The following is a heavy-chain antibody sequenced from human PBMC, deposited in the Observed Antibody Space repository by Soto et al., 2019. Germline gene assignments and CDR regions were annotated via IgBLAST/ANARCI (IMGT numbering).Heavy chain of an antibody. CDR1: GGTFSSYT. V-gene: IGHV1-69*02. J-gene: IGHJ4*02. Sequence: QVQLVQSGAEVKKPGSSVKVSCKASGGTFSSYTISWVRQAPGQGLEWMGRIIPILGIANYAQKFQGRVTITADKSTITAYMELSSLRPEDTAVYYCARVEDITRVRGLHQVDYWGQGTLVTVSS. CDR2: IIPILGIA. D-gene: IGHD3-10*01. CDR3: ARVEDITRVRGLHQVDY.